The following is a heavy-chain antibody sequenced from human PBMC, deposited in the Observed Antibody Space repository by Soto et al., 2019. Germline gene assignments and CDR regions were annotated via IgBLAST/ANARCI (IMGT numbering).Heavy chain of an antibody. CDR3: AQSPAYPAGPGCNHFHY. Sequence: QITLKESGPTLVKPTQTLTLTCTFSGFSLSTNRVGVGWIRQPPGKALEWLTLIYGDDNKHYSPSLKTRLTITKDTSKDQVVLTLTNMDLVDTATYHRAQSPAYPAGPGCNHFHYWGLGTLITVSS. CDR2: IYGDDNK. V-gene: IGHV2-5*02. D-gene: IGHD2-21*01. CDR1: GFSLSTNRVG. J-gene: IGHJ4*02.